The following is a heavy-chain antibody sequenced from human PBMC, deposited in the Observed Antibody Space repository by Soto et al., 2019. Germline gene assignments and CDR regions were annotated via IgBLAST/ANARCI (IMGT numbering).Heavy chain of an antibody. V-gene: IGHV3-23*01. Sequence: GGSLRLSCAASGFTFSNYVMSWVRQAPGKGLEWVSSISGSGDNTYYADSVKGRFTISRDNSKNTLFLQMNSLRAEDTAVYYCARYIPGVRYYGMDVWGQGTTVTVSS. D-gene: IGHD2-2*01. CDR2: ISGSGDNT. CDR3: ARYIPGVRYYGMDV. CDR1: GFTFSNYV. J-gene: IGHJ6*02.